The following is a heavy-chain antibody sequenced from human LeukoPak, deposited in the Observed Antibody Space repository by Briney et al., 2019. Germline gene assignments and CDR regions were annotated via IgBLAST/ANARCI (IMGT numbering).Heavy chain of an antibody. CDR2: IYYSGNT. J-gene: IGHJ4*02. CDR3: ARQMNTVTADY. V-gene: IGHV4-39*01. D-gene: IGHD4-17*01. CDR1: GGSISSSSYY. Sequence: PSETLSLTCTVSGGSISSSSYYWGWIRQPPGKGLEWIGSIYYSGNTYYKPSLKSRVTISVDSSKNQFSLRLSSVTAADTAVYYFARQMNTVTADYWGQGTLVTVSS.